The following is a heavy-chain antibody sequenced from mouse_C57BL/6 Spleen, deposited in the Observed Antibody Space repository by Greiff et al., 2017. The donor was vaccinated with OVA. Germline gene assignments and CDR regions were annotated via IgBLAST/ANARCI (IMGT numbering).Heavy chain of an antibody. V-gene: IGHV1-53*01. CDR3: ARSNGNYLAWFAY. CDR1: GYTFTSYW. CDR2: INPSNGGT. J-gene: IGHJ3*01. Sequence: VQLQQPGTELVKPGASVKLSCKASGYTFTSYWMHWVKQRPGQGLEWIGNINPSNGGTNYNEKFKSKATLTVDKSSSTAYMQLSSLTSEDSAVYYCARSNGNYLAWFAYWGQGTLVTVSA. D-gene: IGHD2-1*01.